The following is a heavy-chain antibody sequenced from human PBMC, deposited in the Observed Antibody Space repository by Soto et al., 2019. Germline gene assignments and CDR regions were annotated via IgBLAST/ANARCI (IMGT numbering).Heavy chain of an antibody. CDR2: ISYDGSNK. CDR3: ARDLGFYDYSNSQSLFYGMDV. D-gene: IGHD4-4*01. CDR1: GFTFSSYA. V-gene: IGHV3-30-3*01. Sequence: GGSLRLSCAASGFTFSSYAMHWVRQAPGKGLEWVAVISYDGSNKYYADSVKGRFTISRDNSKNTLYLQMNSLRAEDTAVYYCARDLGFYDYSNSQSLFYGMDVWGQGTTVTVSS. J-gene: IGHJ6*02.